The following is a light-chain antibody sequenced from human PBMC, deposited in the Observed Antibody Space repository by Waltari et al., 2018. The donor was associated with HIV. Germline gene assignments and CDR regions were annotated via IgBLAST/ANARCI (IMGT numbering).Light chain of an antibody. CDR1: TSTIGGNT. J-gene: IGLJ1*01. V-gene: IGLV1-44*01. CDR3: AAWDDSLKGGA. Sequence: QSVLAQPPSASGTPGQRVTISCSGRTSTIGGNTVSWYQQLPGTAPKLLIYSNNQRPSGVPDRFSGSTSGTSASLVISGLQSEDEADYYCAAWDDSLKGGAFGPGTKVTVL. CDR2: SNN.